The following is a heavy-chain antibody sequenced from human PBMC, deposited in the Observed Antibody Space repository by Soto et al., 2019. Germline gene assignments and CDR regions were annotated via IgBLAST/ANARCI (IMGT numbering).Heavy chain of an antibody. CDR2: IFWDHTE. CDR3: AYALRGSSSSGARCYYFDY. J-gene: IGHJ4*02. CDR1: GFSLSTNGVG. D-gene: IGHD2-15*01. Sequence: QITLKESGPPLVNPTQTLTLTCTFSGFSLSTNGVGVGWIRQPPGKALEWLALIFWDHTERYRPSLQSRLTITRDTSNDQVVLSMTNIDPVDTATYFCAYALRGSSSSGARCYYFDYWGQGTLVTVSS. V-gene: IGHV2-5*02.